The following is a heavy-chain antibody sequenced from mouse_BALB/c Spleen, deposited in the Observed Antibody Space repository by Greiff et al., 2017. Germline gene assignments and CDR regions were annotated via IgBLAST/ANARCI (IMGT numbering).Heavy chain of an antibody. V-gene: IGHV1-87*01. CDR3: ARADVFYAMDY. CDR2: IYPGDGDT. CDR1: GYTFTSYW. J-gene: IGHJ4*01. Sequence: QVQLKQSGAELARPGASVKLSCKASGYTFTSYWMQWVKQRPGQGLEWIGAIYPGDGDTRYTQKFKGKATLTADKSSSTAYMQLSSLASEDSAVYYCARADVFYAMDYWGQGTSVTVSS.